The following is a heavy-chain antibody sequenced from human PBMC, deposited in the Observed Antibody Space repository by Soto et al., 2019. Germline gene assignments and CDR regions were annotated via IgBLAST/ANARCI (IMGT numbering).Heavy chain of an antibody. D-gene: IGHD4-17*01. V-gene: IGHV3-48*02. J-gene: IGHJ2*01. CDR1: GFTFSSYS. CDR3: ARTTVTQSYWYFDL. Sequence: GGSLRLSCAASGFTFSSYSMNWVRQAPGKGLEWVSYISSSSSTIYYADSVKGRFTISRDDAKNSLYLQMNSLRDEDTAVYYCARTTVTQSYWYFDLWGRGTLVTVSS. CDR2: ISSSSSTI.